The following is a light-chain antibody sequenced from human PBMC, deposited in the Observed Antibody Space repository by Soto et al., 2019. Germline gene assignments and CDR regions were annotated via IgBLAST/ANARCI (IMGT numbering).Light chain of an antibody. V-gene: IGLV2-23*03. CDR1: SSDVGDYNL. J-gene: IGLJ2*01. Sequence: QSALTQPASVSGSPGQSITISCTGTSSDVGDYNLVSWYQQHPGKAPKLMIYDGSERPSGVSNRFSGSKSGNTASLTISGLQAEDEADYYCCSYAGTSTLVVFGGGTKLTVL. CDR3: CSYAGTSTLVV. CDR2: DGS.